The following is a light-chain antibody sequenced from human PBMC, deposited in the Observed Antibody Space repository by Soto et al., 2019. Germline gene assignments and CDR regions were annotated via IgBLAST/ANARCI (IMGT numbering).Light chain of an antibody. V-gene: IGLV2-14*01. J-gene: IGLJ1*01. CDR3: SSYTSSSTLV. CDR1: SSDVGGYNY. Sequence: SALTQPASVSGSPGQSITISCTGTSSDVGGYNYVSWYQQHPGKAPKLMIYEVSNRPSGVSNRFSGSKSGNTASLTISGPQAEDEADYYCSSYTSSSTLVFGTGTKVTVL. CDR2: EVS.